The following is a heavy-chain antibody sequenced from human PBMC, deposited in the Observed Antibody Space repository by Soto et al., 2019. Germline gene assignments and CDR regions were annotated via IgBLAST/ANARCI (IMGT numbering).Heavy chain of an antibody. J-gene: IGHJ6*02. CDR2: ISHSGST. Sequence: QVRLQESGPGLVKPSETLSLTCIVSGGSVSSGGFHWSWIRQSPGKRLEWIGYISHSGSTKYNPSLESRATLSIDTSTNQFSLRLNSVTAADAGVFYCARVACSGGGCFYYSGLDVWGQGTTVAVSS. D-gene: IGHD2-15*01. CDR1: GGSVSSGGFH. V-gene: IGHV4-61*08. CDR3: ARVACSGGGCFYYSGLDV.